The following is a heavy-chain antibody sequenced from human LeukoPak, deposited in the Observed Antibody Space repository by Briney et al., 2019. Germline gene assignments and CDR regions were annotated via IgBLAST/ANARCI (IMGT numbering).Heavy chain of an antibody. CDR3: ARDPATTSYGAFWSYYFDY. Sequence: PGGSLRLSCAASGFTFSSYAMSWVRQAPGKGLEWVSYISSSGSTIYYADSVKGRFTISRDNAKNSLYLQMNSLRAEDTAVYYCARDPATTSYGAFWSYYFDYWGQGTLVTVSS. D-gene: IGHD4-17*01. CDR1: GFTFSSYA. CDR2: ISSSGSTI. V-gene: IGHV3-48*04. J-gene: IGHJ4*02.